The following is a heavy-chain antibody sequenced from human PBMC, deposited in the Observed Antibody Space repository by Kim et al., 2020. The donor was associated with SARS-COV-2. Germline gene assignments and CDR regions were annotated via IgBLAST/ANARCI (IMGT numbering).Heavy chain of an antibody. CDR2: INTNTGNP. CDR1: GYTFTSYA. D-gene: IGHD2-2*01. V-gene: IGHV7-4-1*02. J-gene: IGHJ3*02. Sequence: ASVKVSCKASGYTFTSYAMNWVRQAPGQGLEWMGWINTNTGNPTYAQSFTGRFVFSLDTSVSTAYLQLSSLKAEDTAVYYCARDLGYCSSTICYQRGGYAWETAVSTTYRQIRTLKAGETAVYYRARDIGYCRSTSCYQRGGDAFDIWGHRRMVTVSS. CDR3: ARDLGYCSSTICYQRGGYAWETAVSTTYRQIRTLKAGETAVYYRARDIGYCRSTSCYQRGGDAFDI.